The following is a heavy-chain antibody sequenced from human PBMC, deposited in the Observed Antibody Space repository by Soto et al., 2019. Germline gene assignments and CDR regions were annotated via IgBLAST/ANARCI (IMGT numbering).Heavy chain of an antibody. Sequence: SETLSLTCAVYGGSFSGYYWSWIRQPPGKGLEWIGEINHSGSTNYNPSLKSRVTISVDTSKNQFSLKLSSVTAADTALYYCATLPPRTVVALLPIPTWGQGILVTVSS. CDR2: INHSGST. D-gene: IGHD2-21*01. J-gene: IGHJ5*02. CDR1: GGSFSGYY. CDR3: ATLPPRTVVALLPIPT. V-gene: IGHV4-34*01.